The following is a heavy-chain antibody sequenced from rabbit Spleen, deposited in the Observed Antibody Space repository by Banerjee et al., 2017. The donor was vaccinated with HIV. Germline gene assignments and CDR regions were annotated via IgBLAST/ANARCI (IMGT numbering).Heavy chain of an antibody. CDR2: IYTGNDNT. CDR1: GFSFSSSYY. D-gene: IGHD5-1*01. J-gene: IGHJ4*01. Sequence: QEQLVESGGGLVQPEGSLTLTCTASGFSFSSSYYMCWVRQAPGKGLEWIGCIYTGNDNTYYASWVNGRFTISKTSSTTVTLQMASLTVADTATYFCARAGEGGDGYLNLWGPGTLVTVS. CDR3: ARAGEGGDGYLNL. V-gene: IGHV1S45*01.